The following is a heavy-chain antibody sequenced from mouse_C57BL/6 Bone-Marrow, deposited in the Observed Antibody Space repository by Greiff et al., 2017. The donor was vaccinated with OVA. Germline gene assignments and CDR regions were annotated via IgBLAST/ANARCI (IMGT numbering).Heavy chain of an antibody. CDR2: IDPENGDT. CDR1: GFNIKDDY. V-gene: IGHV14-4*01. Sequence: VQLQQSGAELVRPGASVKLSCTASGFNIKDDYMHWVKQRPEQGLEWIGWIDPENGDTEYASKFQGKATITGDTSSNTAYLQLSSLTSEDTAVYYCTTSVITTVVAPYAMDYWGQGTSVTVSS. J-gene: IGHJ4*01. D-gene: IGHD1-1*01. CDR3: TTSVITTVVAPYAMDY.